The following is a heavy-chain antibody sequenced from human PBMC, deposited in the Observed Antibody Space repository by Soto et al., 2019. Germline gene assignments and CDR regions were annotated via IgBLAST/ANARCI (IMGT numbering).Heavy chain of an antibody. J-gene: IGHJ5*02. CDR3: ARANSGSYGWFDP. D-gene: IGHD1-26*01. V-gene: IGHV4-30-2*01. Sequence: TLSLTCAVSGGSISSGGYSWSWIRQPPGKGLEWIGYIYHSGSTYYNPSLKSRVTISVDRSKNQFSLKLSSVTAADTAVYYCARANSGSYGWFDPWGQGTLVTVSS. CDR1: GGSISSGGYS. CDR2: IYHSGST.